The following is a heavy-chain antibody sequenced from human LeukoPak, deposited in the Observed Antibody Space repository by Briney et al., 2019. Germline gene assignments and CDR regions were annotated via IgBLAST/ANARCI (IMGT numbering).Heavy chain of an antibody. CDR3: ARLGVATGLGIDY. D-gene: IGHD2-15*01. V-gene: IGHV4-39*01. CDR2: IYYSGNT. CDR1: GASIRSSGYY. J-gene: IGHJ4*02. Sequence: SETLSLTCTVSGASIRSSGYYWGWIRQPPGKGLEWIGSIYYSGNTYYNPSLISRVTISVDMSKNQFSLNLSSVTAADTAVYYCARLGVATGLGIDYWGQGTLVTVSS.